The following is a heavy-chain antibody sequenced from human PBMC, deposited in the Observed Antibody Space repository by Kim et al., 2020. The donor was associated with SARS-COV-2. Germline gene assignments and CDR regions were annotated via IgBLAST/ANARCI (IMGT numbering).Heavy chain of an antibody. V-gene: IGHV3-30*04. J-gene: IGHJ4*02. Sequence: GGSLRLSCAASGFTFSSYAMHWVRQAPGKGLEWVAVISYDGSNKYYADSVKGRFTISRDNSKNTLYLQMNSLRAEDTAVYYCARGTGDLDYGDPADYWGQGTLVTVSS. CDR1: GFTFSSYA. D-gene: IGHD4-17*01. CDR3: ARGTGDLDYGDPADY. CDR2: ISYDGSNK.